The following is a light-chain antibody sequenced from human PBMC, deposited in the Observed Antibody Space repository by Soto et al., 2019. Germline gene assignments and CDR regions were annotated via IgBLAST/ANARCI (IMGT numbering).Light chain of an antibody. CDR2: DVS. CDR1: SSDVGGYNY. Sequence: QSALTLPASVSGSPGQSITISCTGTSSDVGGYNYVSWYQQHPGKAPKLMIYDVSNRPSGVSNRFSGSKSGNTASLTISGLQAEDEADYCCSSYSSSSTLVFGGGTKLTVL. V-gene: IGLV2-14*01. J-gene: IGLJ2*01. CDR3: SSYSSSSTLV.